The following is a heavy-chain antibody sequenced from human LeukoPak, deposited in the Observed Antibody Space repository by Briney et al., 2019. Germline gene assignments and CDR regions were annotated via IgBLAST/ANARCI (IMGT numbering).Heavy chain of an antibody. D-gene: IGHD3-22*01. CDR1: GYTFTSYA. CDR2: INPNSGGT. CDR3: ARDQYYDSSGYCDY. J-gene: IGHJ4*02. Sequence: ASVKVSCKASGYTFTSYAMNWVRQAPGQGLEWMGRINPNSGGTNYAQKFQGRVTMTRDTSISTAYMELSRLRSDDTAVYYCARDQYYDSSGYCDYWGQGTLVTVSS. V-gene: IGHV1-2*06.